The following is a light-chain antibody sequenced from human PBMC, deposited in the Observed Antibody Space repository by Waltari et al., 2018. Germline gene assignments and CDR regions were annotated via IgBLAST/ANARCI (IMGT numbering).Light chain of an antibody. CDR3: QQRSNWPLLT. J-gene: IGKJ4*01. V-gene: IGKV3-11*01. CDR1: QSVSTY. CDR2: DPS. Sequence: EIVLTQSPATLSLSPGERATLSCRASQSVSTYLAWYQQKPGQAPRLLIYDPSRRATDIPARFSGSGSGTDFTLTISSLEPEDFAVYYCQQRSNWPLLTFGGGTKVEL.